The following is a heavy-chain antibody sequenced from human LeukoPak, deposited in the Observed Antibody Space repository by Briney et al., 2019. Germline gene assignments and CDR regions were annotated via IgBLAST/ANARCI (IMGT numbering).Heavy chain of an antibody. CDR3: ARGVENWNSPIDY. J-gene: IGHJ4*02. V-gene: IGHV3-30*01. CDR2: VSYDGSDK. Sequence: PGRSLRLSCAASGFTFSNSAMHWVRQAPGKGLEWVAVVSYDGSDKYYADSVRGRFTISRDNSKNTLYLQMNSLRAEDTAVYYCARGVENWNSPIDYWGQGTLVTVSS. CDR1: GFTFSNSA. D-gene: IGHD1-7*01.